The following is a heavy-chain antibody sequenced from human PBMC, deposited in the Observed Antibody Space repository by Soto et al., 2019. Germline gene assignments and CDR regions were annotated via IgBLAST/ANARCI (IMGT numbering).Heavy chain of an antibody. CDR3: AKDVSIFDYSNGKQPTDAFDI. CDR1: GFTFSSYV. J-gene: IGHJ3*02. CDR2: ISGSGGST. D-gene: IGHD6-19*01. Sequence: EVQLLESGGGLVQPGGSLRLSCAASGFTFSSYVMSWVRQAPGKGLEWVSAISGSGGSTYYADSVKVRFTISSDNSKNSLYSQTNSMQTEENAVYYGAKDVSIFDYSNGKQPTDAFDIWGQGIIVTVTS. V-gene: IGHV3-23*01.